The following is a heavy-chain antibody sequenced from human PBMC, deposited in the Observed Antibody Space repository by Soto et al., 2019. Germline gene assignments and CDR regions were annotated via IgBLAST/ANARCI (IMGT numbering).Heavy chain of an antibody. J-gene: IGHJ6*03. CDR3: ARTLDYGHMDV. CDR1: GDSVRNQY. D-gene: IGHD3-16*01. Sequence: SETLSLTCTVFGDSVRNQYWSWIRRPPGRGLEWIGYIYRSGSTKYNPSLKSRLTIPVDTSKNQFSLKLSSVTAADTAVYYCARTLDYGHMDVWGKGTTVTVSS. CDR2: IYRSGST. V-gene: IGHV4-4*09.